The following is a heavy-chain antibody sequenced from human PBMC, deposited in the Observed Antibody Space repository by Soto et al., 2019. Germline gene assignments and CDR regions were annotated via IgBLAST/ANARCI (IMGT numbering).Heavy chain of an antibody. D-gene: IGHD3-16*01. CDR1: GFTFSDYD. V-gene: IGHV3-11*01. CDR3: ARNGGTFDP. CDR2: ISTSGNIK. J-gene: IGHJ5*02. Sequence: QVQLVESGGGLVKPGGSLRLSCAASGFTFSDYDMTWIRQAAGKGLEWVSYISTSGNIKYYAESVEGRFTISRDNAKNSLYQQMNSLRADDTAVYFCARNGGTFDPWGQGTLVTVSS.